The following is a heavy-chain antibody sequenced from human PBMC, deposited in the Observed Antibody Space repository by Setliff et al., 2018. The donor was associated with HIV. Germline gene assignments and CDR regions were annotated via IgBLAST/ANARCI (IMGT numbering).Heavy chain of an antibody. D-gene: IGHD3-22*01. CDR3: ARHWNYDTGLDPFDI. CDR2: IHYTGNT. V-gene: IGHV4-59*08. J-gene: IGHJ3*02. Sequence: PSETLSLTCTVSGASISSYYWSWNRQPPGKGLEWIGFIHYTGNTNYNPSLKSRVTMSTDTSKNQLSLKLNSVTAADTAVYYCARHWNYDTGLDPFDIWGQGTMVTVSS. CDR1: GASISSYY.